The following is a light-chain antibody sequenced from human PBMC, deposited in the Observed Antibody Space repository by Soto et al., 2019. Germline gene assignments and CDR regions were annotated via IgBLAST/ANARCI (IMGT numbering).Light chain of an antibody. J-gene: IGKJ1*01. CDR2: DVS. V-gene: IGKV3-20*01. CDR1: QSVSRNY. Sequence: EIELTQSPGTLSLSPGERATLSCRSSQSVSRNYLAWYQQKPDQAPRLVIYDVSGRATGIPDRFSGSGSGTDFTLPIRRLEPEDCAVYYCQHNSSSQTFGQGTKVEIK. CDR3: QHNSSSQT.